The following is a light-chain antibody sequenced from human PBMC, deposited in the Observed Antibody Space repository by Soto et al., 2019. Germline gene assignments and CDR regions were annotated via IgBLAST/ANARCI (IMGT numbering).Light chain of an antibody. V-gene: IGLV2-8*01. CDR1: SSDVGGYNY. J-gene: IGLJ2*01. CDR2: EVS. CDR3: RSYAGSNVV. Sequence: QSALTQPPSASGSLGQSVTISCTGTSSDVGGYNYVSWYQQHPGKAPKVMIYEVSKRPSGVPARFSGSKSGNTASLTVSGLQAGDEADYYCRSYAGSNVVFGGGTKLTVL.